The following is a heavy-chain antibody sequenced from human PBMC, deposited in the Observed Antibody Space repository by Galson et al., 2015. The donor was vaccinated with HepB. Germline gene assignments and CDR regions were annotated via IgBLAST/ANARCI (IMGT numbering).Heavy chain of an antibody. CDR3: VKDGRNGAVDY. D-gene: IGHD2-8*01. J-gene: IGHJ4*02. Sequence: SLRLSCAASGFTFSSYGMHWGRQAPGKGLEWVAVISYDGSDKYYADSVKGRFTISRDNAKNTLYLQMNSLRADDTAVYYCVKDGRNGAVDYWGQGTLVTVSS. CDR1: GFTFSSYG. V-gene: IGHV3-30*18. CDR2: ISYDGSDK.